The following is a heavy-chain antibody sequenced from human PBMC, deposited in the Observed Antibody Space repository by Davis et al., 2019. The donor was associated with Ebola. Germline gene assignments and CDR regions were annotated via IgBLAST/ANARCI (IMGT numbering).Heavy chain of an antibody. CDR2: INPSGGST. CDR3: ARDPLRLGELSSH. V-gene: IGHV1-46*01. D-gene: IGHD3-16*02. J-gene: IGHJ4*02. Sequence: ASVKVSCKASGGTFSSYAISWVRQAPGQGLEWMGIINPSGGSTSYAQKFQGRVTMTRDTSTSTVYMELSSLRSEDTAVYYCARDPLRLGELSSHWGQGTLVTVSS. CDR1: GGTFSSYA.